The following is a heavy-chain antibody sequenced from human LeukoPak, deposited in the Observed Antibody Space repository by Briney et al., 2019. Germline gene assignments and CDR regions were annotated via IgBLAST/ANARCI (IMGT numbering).Heavy chain of an antibody. CDR3: ARDRYDSSVGGMDV. Sequence: GGSLRLSCSAAGFGISTYSMNWVRQAPGKGLEGVSSISSSGKYVYYGESVKGRFTLSRDDAKNELYLQMNSLRAEDTALYYCARDRYDSSVGGMDVWGQGTTVTVSS. J-gene: IGHJ6*02. CDR1: GFGISTYS. D-gene: IGHD6-6*01. CDR2: ISSSGKYV. V-gene: IGHV3-21*06.